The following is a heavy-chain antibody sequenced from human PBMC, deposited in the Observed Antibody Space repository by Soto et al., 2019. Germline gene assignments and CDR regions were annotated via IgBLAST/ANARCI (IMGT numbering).Heavy chain of an antibody. D-gene: IGHD2-21*02. J-gene: IGHJ6*02. Sequence: VASVKVSCKASGGTFSSYAISWVRQAPGQGLEWMGGIIPIFGTANYAQKFQGRVTITADESTSTAYMELSSLKASDTAMYYCARHIVVVTAMMDYYYYGMDVWGQGTTVTVSS. CDR2: IIPIFGTA. CDR3: ARHIVVVTAMMDYYYYGMDV. CDR1: GGTFSSYA. V-gene: IGHV1-69*13.